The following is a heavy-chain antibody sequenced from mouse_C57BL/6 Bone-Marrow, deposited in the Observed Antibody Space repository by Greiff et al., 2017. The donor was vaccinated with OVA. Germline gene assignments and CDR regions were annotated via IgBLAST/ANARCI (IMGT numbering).Heavy chain of an antibody. D-gene: IGHD2-1*01. Sequence: VQLPQSGAELVRPGTSVTVSCTASGYAFTNYLIEWVKQRPGQGLEWIGVINPGSGGTTYNQKFKGKATLTADNSSSTAYMQLSSLTSEDSAVYCCARDGNYWYVDVWGTGTTVTVSS. V-gene: IGHV1-54*01. J-gene: IGHJ1*03. CDR1: GYAFTNYL. CDR3: ARDGNYWYVDV. CDR2: INPGSGGT.